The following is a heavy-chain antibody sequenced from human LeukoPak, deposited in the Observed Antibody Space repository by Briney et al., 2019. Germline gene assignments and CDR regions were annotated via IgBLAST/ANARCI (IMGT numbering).Heavy chain of an antibody. CDR3: ARHSSSWYVDY. CDR1: GGSISSNY. CDR2: IYYSGST. D-gene: IGHD6-13*01. J-gene: IGHJ4*02. V-gene: IGHV4-59*08. Sequence: SETLSLTCTVSGGSISSNYWSWIRRPPGKGLEWIGYIYYSGSTNYNPSLESRVTISVDTSKNQFSLKLSSVTAADTAVYYCARHSSSWYVDYWGQGTLVTVSS.